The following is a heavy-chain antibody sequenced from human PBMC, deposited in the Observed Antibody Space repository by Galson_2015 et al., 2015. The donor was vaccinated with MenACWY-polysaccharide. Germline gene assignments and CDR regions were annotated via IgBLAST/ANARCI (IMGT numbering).Heavy chain of an antibody. Sequence: SETLSLTCTVSGGSIRTETYFWGWIRQPPGKGLEWLGTTSYTGSTYYNPSLKGRVAFSTDTSNNHFSLTVTSVTAADTAVYYCARRRKRVAGEFAYWGQGTLVTVSS. CDR1: GGSIRTETYF. J-gene: IGHJ4*02. D-gene: IGHD6-19*01. CDR2: TSYTGST. V-gene: IGHV4-39*02. CDR3: ARRRKRVAGEFAY.